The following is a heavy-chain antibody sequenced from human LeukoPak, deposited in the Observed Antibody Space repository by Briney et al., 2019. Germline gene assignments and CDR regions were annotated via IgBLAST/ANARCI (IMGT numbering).Heavy chain of an antibody. D-gene: IGHD2-15*01. CDR3: ARYVYCSGGSCYSGYAFDI. J-gene: IGHJ3*02. CDR1: GGSISSYY. V-gene: IGHV4-4*07. CDR2: IYTSGST. Sequence: SETLSLTCTVSGGSISSYYWSWIRQPAGKGLEWIGRIYTSGSTNYNPSLKSRVTMLVDTSKNQLSLKLSSVTASDTAVYYCARYVYCSGGSCYSGYAFDIWGQGTMVTVSS.